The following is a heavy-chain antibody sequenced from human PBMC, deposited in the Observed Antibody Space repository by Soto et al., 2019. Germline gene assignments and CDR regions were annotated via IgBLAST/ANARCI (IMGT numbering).Heavy chain of an antibody. V-gene: IGHV1-69*13. CDR2: IIPIFGTA. Sequence: SVKVSCKASGGTFSSYAISWVRQAPGQGLEWMGGIIPIFGTANYAQKFQGRVTITADESTSTAYMELSSLRSEDTAVYYCATVDSSGYHFDYWGQGTLVTVSS. D-gene: IGHD3-22*01. J-gene: IGHJ4*02. CDR3: ATVDSSGYHFDY. CDR1: GGTFSSYA.